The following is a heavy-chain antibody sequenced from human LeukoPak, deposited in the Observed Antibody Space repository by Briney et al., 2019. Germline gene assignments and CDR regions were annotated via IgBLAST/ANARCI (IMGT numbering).Heavy chain of an antibody. CDR1: GGSIRGYY. D-gene: IGHD3-10*01. V-gene: IGHV4-59*01. CDR2: IYSSGST. Sequence: SETLSLTCTVSGGSIRGYYWGWIRQPPGKGLEWIGYIYSSGSTNYNPSLKSRVTMSVDTSKNQFSLKVSSVTAADTAVYYCARVFDSGSQAYFYYMDVWGKGTTVTISS. CDR3: ARVFDSGSQAYFYYMDV. J-gene: IGHJ6*03.